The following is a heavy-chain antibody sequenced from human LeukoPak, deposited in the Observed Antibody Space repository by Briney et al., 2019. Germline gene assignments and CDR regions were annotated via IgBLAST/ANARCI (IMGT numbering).Heavy chain of an antibody. J-gene: IGHJ5*02. D-gene: IGHD3-9*01. CDR3: ARVPGVYYDRLTGYGSGWFDP. CDR1: GYSISRGYY. V-gene: IGHV4-38-2*02. CDR2: VYHSGST. Sequence: SETLSLTCTVSGYSISRGYYWGWVRQPPGKGLEWIGTVYHSGSTYYNPSLRSRVTISVETSKNQFSLKVRSMTAADTAVYYCARVPGVYYDRLTGYGSGWFDPWGQGTLVTVSS.